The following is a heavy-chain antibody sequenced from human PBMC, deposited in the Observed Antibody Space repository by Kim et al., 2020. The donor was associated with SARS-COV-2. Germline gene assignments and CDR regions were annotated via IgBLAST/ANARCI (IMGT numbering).Heavy chain of an antibody. CDR3: AKHVQLWCFDY. V-gene: IGHV3-23*01. Sequence: YHADSVKGRFTISRDNSKNTLYLQMNSLRAEDTAVYYCAKHVQLWCFDYWGQGTLVTVSS. D-gene: IGHD5-18*01. J-gene: IGHJ4*02.